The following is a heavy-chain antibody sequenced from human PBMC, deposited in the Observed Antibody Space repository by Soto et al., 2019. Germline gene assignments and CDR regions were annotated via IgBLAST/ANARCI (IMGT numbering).Heavy chain of an antibody. V-gene: IGHV3-7*03. D-gene: IGHD3-16*01. CDR1: GFTFSNAW. CDR3: FGGNGGPQ. J-gene: IGHJ4*02. Sequence: GGSLRLSCAASGFTFSNAWMSWVRQAPGKGLEWVANIKPDGGATNYVDSVKGRFTISRDNVRNSASLQMNSLRVEDTAVYFCFGGNGGPQWGQGTLVTASS. CDR2: IKPDGGAT.